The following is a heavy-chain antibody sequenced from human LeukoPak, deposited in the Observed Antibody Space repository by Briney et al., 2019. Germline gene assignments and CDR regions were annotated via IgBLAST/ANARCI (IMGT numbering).Heavy chain of an antibody. Sequence: ASVKVSCKASGYTFTSYYMHWVRQAPGQGLEWMGWINTNTGNPTYAQGFTGRFVFSLDTSVSTAYLQISSLKAEDTAVYYCARVYYENYYDSSGYSPDGIWGQGTMVTVSS. CDR3: ARVYYENYYDSSGYSPDGI. CDR2: INTNTGNP. V-gene: IGHV7-4-1*02. J-gene: IGHJ3*02. D-gene: IGHD3-22*01. CDR1: GYTFTSYY.